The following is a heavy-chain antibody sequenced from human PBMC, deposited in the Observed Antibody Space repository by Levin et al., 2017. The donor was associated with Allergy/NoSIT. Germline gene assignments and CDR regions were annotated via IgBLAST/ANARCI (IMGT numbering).Heavy chain of an antibody. CDR2: ISGGGNDG. CDR3: AARVFDY. Sequence: GGSLRLSCAVSGLNFNNYGMNWVRQAPGKGLEWVALISGGGNDGFYTDSVRGRFTISRDNSKNTLYLQMNSLRPDDTAVYYCAARVFDYWGQGTLVAVSS. CDR1: GLNFNNYG. V-gene: IGHV3-30*03. J-gene: IGHJ4*02.